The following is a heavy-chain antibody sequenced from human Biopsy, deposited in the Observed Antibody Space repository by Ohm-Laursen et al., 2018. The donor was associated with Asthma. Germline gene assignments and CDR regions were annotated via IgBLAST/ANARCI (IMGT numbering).Heavy chain of an antibody. CDR1: GFAVSRDY. D-gene: IGHD3-22*01. J-gene: IGHJ4*02. Sequence: SLRLSCAASGFAVSRDYMFWVRQAPGKGLEWVSVIYSGGTSHTADSVRGRFTISRDYSKNTLYLQMHSLRAEDTAVYYFERGDSSNWSHYYFDYWGQGTLVTVSS. CDR3: ERGDSSNWSHYYFDY. V-gene: IGHV3-53*01. CDR2: IYSGGTS.